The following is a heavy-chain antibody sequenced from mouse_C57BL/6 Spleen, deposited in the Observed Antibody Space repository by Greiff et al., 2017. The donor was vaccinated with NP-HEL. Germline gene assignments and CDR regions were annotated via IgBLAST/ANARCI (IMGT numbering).Heavy chain of an antibody. CDR2: IYPGSGST. V-gene: IGHV1-55*01. J-gene: IGHJ3*01. Sequence: QVQLQQPGAELVKPGASVKMSCKASGYTFTSYWITWVKQRPGQGLEWIGDIYPGSGSTNYNEKFKSKATLTVDTSSSTAYMQLSSLTSEDSAVYYCARAEDSSYGNYWFAYWGQGTLVTVSA. D-gene: IGHD2-10*02. CDR1: GYTFTSYW. CDR3: ARAEDSSYGNYWFAY.